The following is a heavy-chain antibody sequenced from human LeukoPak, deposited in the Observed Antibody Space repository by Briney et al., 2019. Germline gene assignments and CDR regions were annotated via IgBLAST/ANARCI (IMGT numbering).Heavy chain of an antibody. D-gene: IGHD3-10*01. CDR3: ARVGGLLWFGELSSYFDY. J-gene: IGHJ4*02. V-gene: IGHV3-53*04. CDR2: IYSGGST. Sequence: PGRSLRLSCAASGFTFSSYAMHWVRQAPGKGLEWVSVIYSGGSTYYADSVKGRFTISRHNSKNTLYLQMNSLRAEDTAVYYCARVGGLLWFGELSSYFDYWGQGTLVTVSS. CDR1: GFTFSSYA.